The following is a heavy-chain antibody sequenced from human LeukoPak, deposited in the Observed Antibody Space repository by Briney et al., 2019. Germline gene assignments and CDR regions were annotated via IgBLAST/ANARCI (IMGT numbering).Heavy chain of an antibody. CDR1: GYSISSGYY. Sequence: SETLSLTCTVSGYSISSGYYWGWIRQPPGKTLEWIGSIYSSGSTYYNPSLRSRVIIIIDTPKNHFSLTLSSVTAADTAVYYCARSDGYGLVGIWGQGTMVTVSS. J-gene: IGHJ3*02. CDR2: IYSSGST. V-gene: IGHV4-38-2*02. D-gene: IGHD3-10*01. CDR3: ARSDGYGLVGI.